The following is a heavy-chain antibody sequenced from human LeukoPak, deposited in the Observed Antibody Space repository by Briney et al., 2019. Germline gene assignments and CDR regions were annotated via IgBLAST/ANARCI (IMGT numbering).Heavy chain of an antibody. CDR1: GGSFSGYY. Sequence: PSETLSLTCAVYGGSFSGYYWSWIRQPPGKGLEWIGYIYYSGSTNYNPSLKSRVTISVDTSKNQFSLKLSSVTAADTAVYYCARYNWNYYFDYWGQGTLVTVSS. D-gene: IGHD1-1*01. CDR3: ARYNWNYYFDY. V-gene: IGHV4-59*08. CDR2: IYYSGST. J-gene: IGHJ4*02.